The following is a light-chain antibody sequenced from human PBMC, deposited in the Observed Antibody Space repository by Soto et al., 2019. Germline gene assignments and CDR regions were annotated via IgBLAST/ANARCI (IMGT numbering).Light chain of an antibody. Sequence: DIQMTQSPSTLSASVGDRVTITCRASQSISSWLAWYQQKPGKAPKLLIYKASSLESGVPSRFSGSGSGTEYTLTSSSLQPDDFATYYCQQYNSSPTFGKGTKVEIK. J-gene: IGKJ1*01. CDR2: KAS. CDR1: QSISSW. CDR3: QQYNSSPT. V-gene: IGKV1-5*03.